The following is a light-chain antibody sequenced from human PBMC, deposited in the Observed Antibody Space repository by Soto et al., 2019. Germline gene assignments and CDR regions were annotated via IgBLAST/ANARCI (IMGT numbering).Light chain of an antibody. CDR1: SSDVGGYNY. V-gene: IGLV2-14*01. CDR2: EVS. Sequence: SGLTQPASVSGSPGQSITISRTGTSSDVGGYNYVSWYQQHPGKAPRVMIYEVSNRPSGVSNRFSGSKSGNTASLTISGLQAEDEADYYCYSYRGYYTRVFGTGTKVTVL. CDR3: YSYRGYYTRV. J-gene: IGLJ1*01.